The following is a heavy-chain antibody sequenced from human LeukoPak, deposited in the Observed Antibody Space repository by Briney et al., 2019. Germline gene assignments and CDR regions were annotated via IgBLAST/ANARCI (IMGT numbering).Heavy chain of an antibody. CDR2: IFNSGST. CDR3: ASLEYSSGWFFDY. D-gene: IGHD6-19*01. Sequence: PSETLSLTCTVSGGSISSRGYYWSWIRQHPGKGLEWIGYIFNSGSTYYNPSLKSRVTISVDTSQNQFSLRLSSVTAADTAVYYCASLEYSSGWFFDYWGQGTLVTVSS. V-gene: IGHV4-31*03. CDR1: GGSISSRGYY. J-gene: IGHJ4*02.